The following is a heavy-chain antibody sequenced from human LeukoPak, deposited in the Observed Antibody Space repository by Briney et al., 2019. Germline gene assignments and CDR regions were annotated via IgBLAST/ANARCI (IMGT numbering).Heavy chain of an antibody. CDR3: ANRPLDY. V-gene: IGHV3-23*01. CDR1: GFTFSSYG. CDR2: FSATGGRT. J-gene: IGHJ4*02. Sequence: PGESLRLSCAASGFTFSSYGMSWVRQAPGKGLEWVSAFSATGGRTFYADSVKGRFTISRDNSKNTIYLQMSSLRAEDTAVYYCANRPLDYWGQGTLVTVSS.